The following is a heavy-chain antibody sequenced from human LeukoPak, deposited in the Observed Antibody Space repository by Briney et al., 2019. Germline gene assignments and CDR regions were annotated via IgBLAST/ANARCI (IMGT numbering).Heavy chain of an antibody. J-gene: IGHJ4*02. D-gene: IGHD1-26*01. CDR1: GYTLTELS. CDR2: FDPEDGET. CDR3: ATDWSRYGGSYCPLDY. Sequence: GASVKVSCKVSGYTLTELSMHWVRQAPGKGLEWMGGFDPEDGETIYAQKFQGRVTMTEDTSTDTAYMELSSLRSEDTAVYYCATDWSRYGGSYCPLDYWGQGTLVTVSS. V-gene: IGHV1-24*01.